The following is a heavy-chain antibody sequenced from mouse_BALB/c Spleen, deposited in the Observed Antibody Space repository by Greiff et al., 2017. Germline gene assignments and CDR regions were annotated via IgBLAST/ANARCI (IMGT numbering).Heavy chain of an antibody. Sequence: QVQLKQSGAELVKPGASVKLSCKASGYTFTSYYMYWVKQRPGQGLEWIGEINPSNGGTNFNEKFKSKATLTVDKSSSTAYMQLSSLTSEDSAVYYCTRFPTMITTGYAMDYWGQGTSVTVSS. D-gene: IGHD2-4*01. CDR2: INPSNGGT. V-gene: IGHV1S81*02. CDR3: TRFPTMITTGYAMDY. J-gene: IGHJ4*01. CDR1: GYTFTSYY.